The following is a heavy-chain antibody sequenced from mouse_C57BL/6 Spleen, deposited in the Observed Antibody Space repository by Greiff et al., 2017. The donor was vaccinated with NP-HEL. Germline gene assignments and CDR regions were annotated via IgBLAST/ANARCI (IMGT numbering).Heavy chain of an antibody. CDR3: ARVYYYGSSYERFAY. V-gene: IGHV5-4*03. CDR2: ISDGGSYT. CDR1: GFTFSSYA. D-gene: IGHD1-1*01. J-gene: IGHJ3*01. Sequence: EVKVVESGGGLVKPGGSLKLSCAASGFTFSSYAMSWVRQTPEKRLEWVATISDGGSYTYYPDNVKGRFTISRDNAKNNLYLQMSHLKSEDTAMYYCARVYYYGSSYERFAYWGQGTLVTVSA.